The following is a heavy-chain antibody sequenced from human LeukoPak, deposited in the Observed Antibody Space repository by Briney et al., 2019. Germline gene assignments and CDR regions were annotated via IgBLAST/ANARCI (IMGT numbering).Heavy chain of an antibody. D-gene: IGHD2-21*02. J-gene: IGHJ4*02. CDR3: ARATDYFDY. CDR1: GGSVSSGSYY. CDR2: IYYSGST. Sequence: SETLSLTCTVSGGSVSSGSYYWSWIRQPPGKGLEWIGYIYYSGSTNYNPSLKSRVTISVDTSKNQFSLKLSSMTAADTAVYYCARATDYFDYWGQGTLVTVSS. V-gene: IGHV4-61*01.